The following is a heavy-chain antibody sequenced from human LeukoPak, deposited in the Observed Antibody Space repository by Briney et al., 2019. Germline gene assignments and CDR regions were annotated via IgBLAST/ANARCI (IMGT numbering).Heavy chain of an antibody. V-gene: IGHV1-46*01. CDR2: INPSGGST. Sequence: ASVKVSCKASGYTFTSYYMHWVRQAPGQGLEWMGIINPSGGSTSYAQKFQGRVTMTRDMSTSTVYMELSSLRSEDTAVYYCARVDCGGDCYSGGNWFDPWGQGTLVTVSS. CDR1: GYTFTSYY. D-gene: IGHD2-21*02. J-gene: IGHJ5*02. CDR3: ARVDCGGDCYSGGNWFDP.